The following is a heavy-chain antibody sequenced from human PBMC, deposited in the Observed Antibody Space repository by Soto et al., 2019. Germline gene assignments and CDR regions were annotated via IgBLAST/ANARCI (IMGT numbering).Heavy chain of an antibody. Sequence: EVQLLESGGGLVQPGGSLRLSCAASGFTFSSYAMSWVRQAPGKGLEWVSAISGSGGSTYYADSVKGRFTISRAKSKNALYLQMNSLRAEDTAVYYCAKWERRLQFPYFDYWGQGALVTVSS. CDR2: ISGSGGST. D-gene: IGHD6-25*01. CDR3: AKWERRLQFPYFDY. J-gene: IGHJ4*02. CDR1: GFTFSSYA. V-gene: IGHV3-23*01.